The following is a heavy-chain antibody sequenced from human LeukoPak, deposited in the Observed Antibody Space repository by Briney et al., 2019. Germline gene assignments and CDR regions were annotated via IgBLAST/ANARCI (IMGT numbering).Heavy chain of an antibody. V-gene: IGHV5-51*01. D-gene: IGHD6-6*01. CDR1: GYRFTSYW. CDR3: ARQEDSSSSADY. J-gene: IGHJ4*02. CDR2: IYPGDSDT. Sequence: GESLQISCKGSGYRFTSYWIGWVRQMPRKGLEWMGIIYPGDSDTRYSPSFQGQVTISADKSISTAYLQCSSLKASDTAMYYCARQEDSSSSADYWGQGTLVTVSS.